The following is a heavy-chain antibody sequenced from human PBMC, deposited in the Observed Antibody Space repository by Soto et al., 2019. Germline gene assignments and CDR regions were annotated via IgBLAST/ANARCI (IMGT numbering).Heavy chain of an antibody. CDR1: GFIFNNYG. CDR3: AKDRTKNFYYGLDV. V-gene: IGHV3-30*18. D-gene: IGHD2-8*01. Sequence: LRLSCAASGFIFNNYGMHWVRQVPGKGLEWVAVISYDGDNKYYGDSVKGRFTISRDSSKNTVFLQMNSLRTEDTAVYYCAKDRTKNFYYGLDVWGQGTTVTVSS. J-gene: IGHJ6*02. CDR2: ISYDGDNK.